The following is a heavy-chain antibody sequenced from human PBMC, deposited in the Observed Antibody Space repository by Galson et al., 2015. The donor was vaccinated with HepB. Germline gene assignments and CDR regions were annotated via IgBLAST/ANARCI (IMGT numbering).Heavy chain of an antibody. D-gene: IGHD6-13*01. CDR3: TRPGYGSSWFLDYSHGMDI. V-gene: IGHV3-73*01. J-gene: IGHJ6*02. CDR2: IRNRANNYAT. Sequence: SLRLSCAASGFTFSGSGIHWVRLASGKGLEWVGRIRNRANNYATAYAASVRGRFTVSRDDSKNTAYLQMNSLKTEDTAFYYCTRPGYGSSWFLDYSHGMDIWGQGTTVIVS. CDR1: GFTFSGSG.